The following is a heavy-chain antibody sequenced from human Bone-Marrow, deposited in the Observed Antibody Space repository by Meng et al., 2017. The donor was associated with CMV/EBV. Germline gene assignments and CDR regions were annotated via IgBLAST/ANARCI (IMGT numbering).Heavy chain of an antibody. CDR3: ARGQNPPQDIAARPIYYYGIDV. D-gene: IGHD6-6*01. CDR2: ISSSSSYI. V-gene: IGHV3-21*01. CDR1: GCTFSSYS. J-gene: IGHJ6*02. Sequence: GGSLRLSCAASGCTFSSYSMNWVRQAPGKGLEWVSSISSSSSYIYYADSVKGRFTISRDNAKHSLYLQMNSLRAEDTAVYYCARGQNPPQDIAARPIYYYGIDVWGQGATVTVSS.